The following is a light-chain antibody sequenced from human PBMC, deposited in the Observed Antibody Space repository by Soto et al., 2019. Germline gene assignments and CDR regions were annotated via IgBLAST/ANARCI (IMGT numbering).Light chain of an antibody. CDR3: QQYNNWPQT. CDR1: QSVSSN. J-gene: IGKJ1*01. Sequence: EIVMTQSPATLSVSPGERATLSCRASQSVSSNLAWYHQKPGQAPRLLIYGASTRATGIPARFSGSGSGTECTLTISSLQSADFAVYYCQQYNNWPQTFGQGTKVEIK. CDR2: GAS. V-gene: IGKV3-15*01.